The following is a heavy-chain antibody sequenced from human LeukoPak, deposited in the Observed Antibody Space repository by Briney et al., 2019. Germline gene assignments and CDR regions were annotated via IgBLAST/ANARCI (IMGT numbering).Heavy chain of an antibody. CDR2: ISSSSSYI. Sequence: GGSLRLSCAASGFTFSSYSMNWVRQAPGKGLEWVSSISSSSSYIYYADSVKGRFTISRDNAKNSLYLQMNSLRAEDTAVYYCARDAITMVRGVISPWGQGALVTVSS. CDR1: GFTFSSYS. J-gene: IGHJ5*02. CDR3: ARDAITMVRGVISP. D-gene: IGHD3-10*01. V-gene: IGHV3-21*01.